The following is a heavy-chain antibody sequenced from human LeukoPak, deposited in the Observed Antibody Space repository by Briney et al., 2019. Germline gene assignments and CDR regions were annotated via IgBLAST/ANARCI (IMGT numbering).Heavy chain of an antibody. CDR3: ARVLRCEYCSGGRKNWFDP. V-gene: IGHV4-34*01. D-gene: IGHD2-15*01. CDR2: INHSGST. J-gene: IGHJ5*02. Sequence: SETLSLTCAVYGGSFSGYYWSWIRQPPGKGLEWIGEINHSGSTNYNPSLKSRVTISVDTSKNQFSLKLSSVTAADTAVYYCARVLRCEYCSGGRKNWFDPWGQGTLVTVSS. CDR1: GGSFSGYY.